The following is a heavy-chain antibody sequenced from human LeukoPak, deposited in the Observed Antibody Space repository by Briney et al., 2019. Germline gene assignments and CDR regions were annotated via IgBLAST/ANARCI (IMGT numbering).Heavy chain of an antibody. V-gene: IGHV3-21*01. Sequence: GSLRLSCAASGFTFSSYSMNWVRQAPGKGLEWVSSISSSSSYIYYADSVKGRFTISRDNAKNSLYPQMNSLRAEDTAVYYCASARLSRGDYWGQGTLVTVSS. D-gene: IGHD5/OR15-5a*01. CDR2: ISSSSSYI. CDR1: GFTFSSYS. CDR3: ASARLSRGDY. J-gene: IGHJ4*02.